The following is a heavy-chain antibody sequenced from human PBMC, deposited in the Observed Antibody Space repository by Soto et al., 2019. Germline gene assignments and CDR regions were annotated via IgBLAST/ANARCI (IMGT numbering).Heavy chain of an antibody. CDR2: ISYDGSNK. V-gene: IGHV3-30*18. Sequence: PGGSLRLSCAASGFTFSSYGMHWVRQAPGKGLEWVAVISYDGSNKYYADSVKGRFTISRDNSKNTLYLQMNSLRAEDTAVYYCAKEDLAYCGGDCYSEYWGQGTLVTVSS. CDR1: GFTFSSYG. D-gene: IGHD2-21*02. J-gene: IGHJ4*02. CDR3: AKEDLAYCGGDCYSEY.